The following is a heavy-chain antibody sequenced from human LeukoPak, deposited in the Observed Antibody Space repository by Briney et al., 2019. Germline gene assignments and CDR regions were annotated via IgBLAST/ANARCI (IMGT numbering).Heavy chain of an antibody. CDR1: GGSINNYY. CDR3: ARDLLVTAGKERFFDY. D-gene: IGHD6-13*01. CDR2: AYSTGST. J-gene: IGHJ4*02. V-gene: IGHV4-4*07. Sequence: SETLSLTCSVSGGSINNYYWSWIRQPAGRGLEWVGRAYSTGSTNYNPSLKGRVTLSVDTSKNQFSLKLSSVTAADTAVYYCARDLLVTAGKERFFDYWGQGTLVTVSS.